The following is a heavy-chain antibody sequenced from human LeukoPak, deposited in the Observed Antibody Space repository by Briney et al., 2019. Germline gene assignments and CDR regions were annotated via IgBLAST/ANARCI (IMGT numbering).Heavy chain of an antibody. D-gene: IGHD3-3*01. Sequence: GASVKVSCKASGGTFSSYAISWVRQAPGQGLEWMGRIIPILGIANYAQKFQGRVTITADKSTSTAYMELSSLRSEDTAVYYCARDSITIFGVVIANFVYWGQGTLVTVSS. CDR3: ARDSITIFGVVIANFVY. J-gene: IGHJ4*02. CDR1: GGTFSSYA. CDR2: IIPILGIA. V-gene: IGHV1-69*04.